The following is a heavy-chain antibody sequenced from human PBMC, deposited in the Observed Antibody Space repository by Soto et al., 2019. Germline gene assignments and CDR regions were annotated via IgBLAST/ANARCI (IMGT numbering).Heavy chain of an antibody. Sequence: GASVKVSCKASGYTFTIYAMHWVRQAPGQRLEWMGWINAGNGNTKYSQKFQGRVTITRDTSASTAYMELSSLRSEDTAVYYCARDNGYYDSSGYYYVDWFDPWGQGTLVTVSS. CDR3: ARDNGYYDSSGYYYVDWFDP. CDR1: GYTFTIYA. D-gene: IGHD3-22*01. CDR2: INAGNGNT. V-gene: IGHV1-3*01. J-gene: IGHJ5*02.